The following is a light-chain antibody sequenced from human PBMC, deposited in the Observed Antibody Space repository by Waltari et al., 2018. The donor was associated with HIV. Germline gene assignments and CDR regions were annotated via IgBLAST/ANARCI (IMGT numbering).Light chain of an antibody. CDR2: RSK. J-gene: IGLJ2*01. V-gene: IGLV1-47*01. Sequence: QSVLTQPPSVSGTPGQRVTISCSGSSSNIGSKYVYWYQQFPGTAPKLLNVRSKLRPARIPDRFSDSKSGTSTSLAISGLRSEDAADYYGAAWDDSLSGVVFGGGTKLTVL. CDR1: SSNIGSKY. CDR3: AAWDDSLSGVV.